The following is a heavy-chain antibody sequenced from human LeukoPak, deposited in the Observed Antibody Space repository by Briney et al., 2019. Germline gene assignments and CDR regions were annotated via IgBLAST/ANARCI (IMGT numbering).Heavy chain of an antibody. CDR2: INHSGST. Sequence: SETLSLTCTVSGDSISSGDYYWSWLRQPPGKGLEWIGEINHSGSTNYNPSLKSRVTISVDTSKNQFSLKLSSVTAADTAVYYCARSSESYDSSGYYSYYFDYWGQGTLVTVSS. D-gene: IGHD3-22*01. V-gene: IGHV4-61*08. CDR1: GDSISSGDYY. CDR3: ARSSESYDSSGYYSYYFDY. J-gene: IGHJ4*02.